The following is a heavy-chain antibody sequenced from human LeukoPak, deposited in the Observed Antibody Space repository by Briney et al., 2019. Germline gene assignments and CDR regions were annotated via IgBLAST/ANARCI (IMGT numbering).Heavy chain of an antibody. CDR3: ARRPDYGDYPDY. Sequence: PGGSLRLSCAASGFTFSSYAMHWVRQAPGKGLEWVAVISYDGSNKYYADSVKGRFTISRDNSKNTLYLQMNSLRAEDTAVYYCARRPDYGDYPDYWGQGTLATVSS. J-gene: IGHJ4*02. CDR1: GFTFSSYA. D-gene: IGHD4-17*01. CDR2: ISYDGSNK. V-gene: IGHV3-30*04.